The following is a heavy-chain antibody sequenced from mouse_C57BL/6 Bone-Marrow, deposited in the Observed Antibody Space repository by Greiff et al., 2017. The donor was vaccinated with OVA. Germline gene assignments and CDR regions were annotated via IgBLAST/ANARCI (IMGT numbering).Heavy chain of an antibody. J-gene: IGHJ4*01. V-gene: IGHV6-6*01. CDR2: IRNKANNHST. Sequence: EVKLMESGGGLVQPGGSMKLSCAASGFTLSDAWMDWVRQAPEKGLEWVAEIRNKANNHSTYYAESVKVRFTISRDDSKSSVYLQMNSLRAEDTGIYYCTRCPYYAMDYWGQGTSVTVSS. CDR3: TRCPYYAMDY. CDR1: GFTLSDAW.